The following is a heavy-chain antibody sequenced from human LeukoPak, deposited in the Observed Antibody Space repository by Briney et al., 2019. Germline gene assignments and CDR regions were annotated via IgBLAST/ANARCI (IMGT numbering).Heavy chain of an antibody. CDR3: ARDSHYGSGSKFDY. CDR2: IGSSSSYI. V-gene: IGHV3-21*01. Sequence: GGSLRLSCAASGFTFITYGMNWVRQAPGKGLEWVSSIGSSSSYIYYADSVKGRFTISRDNAKNSLYLQMNSLRAEDTAVYYCARDSHYGSGSKFDYWGQGTLVTVSS. D-gene: IGHD3-10*01. J-gene: IGHJ4*02. CDR1: GFTFITYG.